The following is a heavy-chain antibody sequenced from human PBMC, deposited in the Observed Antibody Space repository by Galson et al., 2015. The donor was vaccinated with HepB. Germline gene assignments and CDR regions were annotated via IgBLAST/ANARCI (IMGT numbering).Heavy chain of an antibody. Sequence: SLRLSCAASGFTFDTYAIHWVRLAPGKGLEWISYITPTGTTTHYADSVKGRFTISRDNARNSLYLQMNSLRAEDTAVYYCAPLTSRRDGYNVDYWGQGTLVTVSS. CDR1: GFTFDTYA. V-gene: IGHV3-48*03. CDR3: APLTSRRDGYNVDY. D-gene: IGHD5-24*01. CDR2: ITPTGTTT. J-gene: IGHJ4*02.